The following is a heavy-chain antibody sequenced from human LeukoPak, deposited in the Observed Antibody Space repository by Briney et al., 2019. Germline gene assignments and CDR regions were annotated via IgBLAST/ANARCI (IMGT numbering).Heavy chain of an antibody. D-gene: IGHD2-21*01. CDR2: IKHDGSEK. Sequence: GGSLRLSCAASGFTFSTSWMTWVRQAPGKGLEFVANIKHDGSEKYYVDSVQGRFTISRDNAKNSLYLQINSLRDEDTAVYYCASSYCEGCWFDPWGQGTLVTVSS. CDR3: ASSYCEGCWFDP. V-gene: IGHV3-7*01. CDR1: GFTFSTSW. J-gene: IGHJ5*02.